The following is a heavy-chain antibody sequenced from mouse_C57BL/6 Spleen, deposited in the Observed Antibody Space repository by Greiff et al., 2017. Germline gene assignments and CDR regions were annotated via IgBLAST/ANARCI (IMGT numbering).Heavy chain of an antibody. D-gene: IGHD1-1*01. V-gene: IGHV1-50*01. J-gene: IGHJ4*01. Sequence: QVQLQQPGAELVKPGASVKLSCKASGYTFTSYWMQWVKQRPGQGLEWIGEIDPSASYTNYNQKFKGKATLTVDTSSSTAYMQLSSLTSEDSAVYYCARYYYQRGDYWGQGTSVTVSS. CDR3: ARYYYQRGDY. CDR1: GYTFTSYW. CDR2: IDPSASYT.